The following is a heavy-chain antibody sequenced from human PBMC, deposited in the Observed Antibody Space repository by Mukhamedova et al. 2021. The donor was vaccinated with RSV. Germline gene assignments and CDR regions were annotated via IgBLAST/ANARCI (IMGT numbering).Heavy chain of an antibody. J-gene: IGHJ4*02. V-gene: IGHV4-59*08. CDR3: ASLLHYFDY. D-gene: IGHD2/OR15-2a*01. CDR2: IYYSGST. Sequence: GLEWIGYIYYSGSTNYNLPLKSRVTIPVDTSKNQFSLKPSSVTAADTAVYYCASLLHYFDYWGQGTLVTVPS.